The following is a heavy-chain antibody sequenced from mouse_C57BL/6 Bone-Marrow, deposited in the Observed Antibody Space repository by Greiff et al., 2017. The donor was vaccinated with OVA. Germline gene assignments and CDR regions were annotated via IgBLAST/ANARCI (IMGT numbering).Heavy chain of an antibody. CDR3: ANDYDAMDY. CDR2: ISSGSGTI. V-gene: IGHV5-17*01. J-gene: IGHJ4*01. Sequence: EVHLVESGGGLVKPGGSLKLSCAASGFTFSDYGMHWVRQAPEKGLEWVAYISSGSGTIYYADTVKGRFTISRDNAKNTLFLQMTSLRSEDTAMYYCANDYDAMDYWGQGTSVTVSS. CDR1: GFTFSDYG.